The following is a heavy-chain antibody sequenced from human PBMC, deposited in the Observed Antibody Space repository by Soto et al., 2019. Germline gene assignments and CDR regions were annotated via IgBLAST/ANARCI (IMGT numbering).Heavy chain of an antibody. CDR3: ARFLVQTTMVGAH. J-gene: IGHJ4*02. CDR2: INAGNGNT. Sequence: KNPGQRLEWMGWINAGNGNTKYSQKFQGRVTITRDTSASTAYMELSSLRSEDTVLYYCARFLVQTTMVGAHRGPGSLVTVS. D-gene: IGHD5-18*01. V-gene: IGHV1-3*01.